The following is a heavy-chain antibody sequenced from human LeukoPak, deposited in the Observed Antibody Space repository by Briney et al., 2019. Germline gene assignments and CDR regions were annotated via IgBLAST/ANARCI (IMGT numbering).Heavy chain of an antibody. J-gene: IGHJ4*02. CDR1: GFTFSKYA. CDR2: ISGSGDTT. Sequence: GGSLRLSCAASGFTFSKYAMHWVRQAPGKGLEWVSAISGSGDTTYYADSVKGRFTMSRDNSKNTLYLQMNSLRADDTAVYYCAKDSSGYPPFDYWGQGTLVTVSS. V-gene: IGHV3-23*01. CDR3: AKDSSGYPPFDY. D-gene: IGHD3-22*01.